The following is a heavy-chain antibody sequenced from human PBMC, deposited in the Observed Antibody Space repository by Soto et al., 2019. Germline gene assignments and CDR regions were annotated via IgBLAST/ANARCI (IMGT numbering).Heavy chain of an antibody. J-gene: IGHJ4*02. D-gene: IGHD2-8*01. Sequence: QVQLVESGGGVVQPGRSLRLSCAASGFTFSSYGMHWVRQAPGKGLEWVAVIWYDGSNKYYADSVKGRFTISRDNSKNTLYLQMNSLRAEDTAVYYCARVRYCTNGVCYTPVLDYWGQGTLVTVSS. CDR1: GFTFSSYG. V-gene: IGHV3-33*01. CDR3: ARVRYCTNGVCYTPVLDY. CDR2: IWYDGSNK.